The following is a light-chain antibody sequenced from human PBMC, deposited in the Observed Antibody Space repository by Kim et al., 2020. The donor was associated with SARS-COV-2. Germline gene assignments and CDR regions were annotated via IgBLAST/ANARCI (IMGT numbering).Light chain of an antibody. CDR1: QNIGSW. CDR2: KAS. J-gene: IGKJ1*01. Sequence: DIQMTQSPSTLSASVGDVVTITCRASQNIGSWLAWYQQKPGKTPNLLIYKASSLQSGVPSRFSGSGSGTEFTLTISSLQPDDFATYYCLQSHSGSAFGQGTKVDIK. V-gene: IGKV1-5*03. CDR3: LQSHSGSA.